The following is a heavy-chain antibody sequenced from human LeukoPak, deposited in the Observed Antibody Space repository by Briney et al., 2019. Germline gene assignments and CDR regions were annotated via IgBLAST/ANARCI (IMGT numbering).Heavy chain of an antibody. V-gene: IGHV1-3*02. J-gene: IGHJ4*02. CDR2: SNAGNGNT. CDR1: GYTFTSYA. Sequence: ASVKVSCKASGYTFTSYAMHWVRQAPGQRLEWVGWSNAGNGNTKYSQEFQGRVTITRDTSASTAYMELSSLRSEDMAVYYCARDDIPYYYDSSGYPVHIDYWGQGTLVTVSS. D-gene: IGHD3-22*01. CDR3: ARDDIPYYYDSSGYPVHIDY.